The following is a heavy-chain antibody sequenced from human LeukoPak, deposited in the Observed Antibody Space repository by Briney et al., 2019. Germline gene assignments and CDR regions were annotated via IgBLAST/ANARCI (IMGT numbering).Heavy chain of an antibody. Sequence: SETLSLTCAVSGGSISSSNWWSWVRQPPGKGLEWIGEIYHSGSTNYNSSLKSRVTISVDKSKNQFSLKLSSVTAADTAVYYCARAHPQYDSSGYYDYWGQGTLATVSS. V-gene: IGHV4-4*02. D-gene: IGHD3-22*01. CDR1: GGSISSSNW. CDR2: IYHSGST. J-gene: IGHJ4*02. CDR3: ARAHPQYDSSGYYDY.